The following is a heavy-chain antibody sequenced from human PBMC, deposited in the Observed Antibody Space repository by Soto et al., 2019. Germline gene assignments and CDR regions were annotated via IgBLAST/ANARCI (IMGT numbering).Heavy chain of an antibody. CDR1: GGSITSSSYY. D-gene: IGHD6-19*01. J-gene: IGHJ4*02. CDR2: LYYSGST. CDR3: ARQASRGLDYGDF. Sequence: QLQLQESGPGLVKPSETLSLTCTVSGGSITSSSYYWGWIRQPPGKGLEWIGSLYYSGSTYYNPSLKSRGTISVDTSKGQFSLKRSSVTAADTAVYYCARQASRGLDYGDFWGQGTLVTVSS. V-gene: IGHV4-39*01.